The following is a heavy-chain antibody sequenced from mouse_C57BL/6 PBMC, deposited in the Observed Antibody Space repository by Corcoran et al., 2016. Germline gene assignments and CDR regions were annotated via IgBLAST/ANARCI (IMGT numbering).Heavy chain of an antibody. CDR2: INPYNGGT. D-gene: IGHD4-1*01. Sequence: EVHLQQSGPELVKPGASVKMSCKASGYTFTDYYMNWVKQSHGKSLEWIGVINPYNGGTSYNQKFKGKATVTVDKSSSTAYMELNSLTSEDSAVYYCARALGYAMDYWGQGTSVTVSA. CDR1: GYTFTDYY. CDR3: ARALGYAMDY. J-gene: IGHJ4*01. V-gene: IGHV1-19*01.